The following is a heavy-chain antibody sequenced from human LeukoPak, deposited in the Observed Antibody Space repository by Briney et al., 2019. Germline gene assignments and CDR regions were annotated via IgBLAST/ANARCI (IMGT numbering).Heavy chain of an antibody. J-gene: IGHJ4*02. CDR1: GGSISSYY. Sequence: SETLSLTCTVSGGSISSYYLSWIRQPPGKGLEWIGYIYYSGSTNYNPSLKSRVTISVDTSKNQFSLKLSSVTAADTAVYYCARGGGIAVAGLYYWGQGTLVTVSS. CDR3: ARGGGIAVAGLYY. V-gene: IGHV4-59*01. CDR2: IYYSGST. D-gene: IGHD6-19*01.